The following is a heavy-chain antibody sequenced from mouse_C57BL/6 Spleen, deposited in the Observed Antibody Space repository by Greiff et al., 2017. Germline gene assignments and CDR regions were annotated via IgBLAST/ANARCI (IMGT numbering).Heavy chain of an antibody. CDR3: ARDEGSTVVDYYAMDY. CDR1: GFTFSSYA. D-gene: IGHD1-1*01. CDR2: ISDGGSYT. Sequence: EVNVVESGGGLVKPGGSLKLSCAASGFTFSSYAMSWVRQTPEKRLEWVATISDGGSYTYYPDNVKGRFTIARDNAKNNLYLQMSHLKSEDTAMYYCARDEGSTVVDYYAMDYWGQGTSVTVSS. J-gene: IGHJ4*01. V-gene: IGHV5-4*01.